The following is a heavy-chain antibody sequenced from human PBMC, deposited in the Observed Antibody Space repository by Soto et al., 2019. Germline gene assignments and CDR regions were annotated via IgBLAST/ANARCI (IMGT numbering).Heavy chain of an antibody. D-gene: IGHD4-4*01. CDR3: ARDSNYRDAFDL. V-gene: IGHV3-7*05. Sequence: GGSLRLSCAASGFTFTNYWMSWVRQAPGKGLEWVANIKQDGSEKYYVDSVKGRFTISRDNAQNSLSLQMNSLRAEDTAVYYCARDSNYRDAFDLWGQGTMVTVS. CDR2: IKQDGSEK. J-gene: IGHJ3*01. CDR1: GFTFTNYW.